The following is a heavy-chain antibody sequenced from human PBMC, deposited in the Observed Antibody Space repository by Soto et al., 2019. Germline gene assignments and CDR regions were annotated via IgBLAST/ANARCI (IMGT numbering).Heavy chain of an antibody. CDR3: ARDGITSWGLHRMDV. J-gene: IGHJ6*02. CDR1: GYTFTGYY. CDR2: INPNSGGT. Sequence: GASVKVSCKASGYTFTGYYMHWVRQAPGQGLEWMGWINPNSGGTNYAQKFQGRVTMTRDTSISTAYMELSRLRSDDTAVYYCARDGITSWGLHRMDVWGQGTTVTVCS. D-gene: IGHD3-16*01. V-gene: IGHV1-2*02.